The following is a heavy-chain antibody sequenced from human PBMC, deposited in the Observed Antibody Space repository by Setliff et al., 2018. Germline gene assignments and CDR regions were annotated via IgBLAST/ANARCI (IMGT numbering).Heavy chain of an antibody. D-gene: IGHD4-4*01. CDR1: GFTFSTYW. J-gene: IGHJ4*02. Sequence: PGGSLRLSCAASGFTFSTYWMHWVRQAPGKGLVWVSRIDGDGTNTNYADSVKGRFTISRDNAKNTLYLQMNSLRADDTAVYYCATDAFSKGDYWGQGTLVTVSS. V-gene: IGHV3-74*01. CDR2: IDGDGTNT. CDR3: ATDAFSKGDY.